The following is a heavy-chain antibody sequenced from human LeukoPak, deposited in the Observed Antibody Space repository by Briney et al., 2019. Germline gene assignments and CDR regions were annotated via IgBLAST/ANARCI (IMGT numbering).Heavy chain of an antibody. V-gene: IGHV1-18*01. J-gene: IGHJ4*02. D-gene: IGHD4-17*01. CDR1: GYTFSDFG. CDR3: ARAGAAVTMFFDF. CDR2: IGAYNDNT. Sequence: ASVKVSCKASGYTFSDFGITWVRQAPGQGVEWMGWIGAYNDNTNYPQKSQGRVTLTTDTSTSTAYMELRSLTSDDTALYYCARAGAAVTMFFDFWGQGTLVTVSS.